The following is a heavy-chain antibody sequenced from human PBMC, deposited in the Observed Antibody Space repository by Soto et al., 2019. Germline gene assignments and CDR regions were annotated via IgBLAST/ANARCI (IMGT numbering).Heavy chain of an antibody. CDR2: IIPIFGTA. Sequence: ASVQVSCKASGGTFSSYAISWVRQAPGQGLEWMGGIIPIFGTANYAQKFQGRVTITADKSTSTAYMELSSLRSEDTAVYYCARDIKKVVVVAAGYYYYGMDVWGQGTTVTVSS. CDR3: ARDIKKVVVVAAGYYYYGMDV. CDR1: GGTFSSYA. D-gene: IGHD2-15*01. V-gene: IGHV1-69*06. J-gene: IGHJ6*02.